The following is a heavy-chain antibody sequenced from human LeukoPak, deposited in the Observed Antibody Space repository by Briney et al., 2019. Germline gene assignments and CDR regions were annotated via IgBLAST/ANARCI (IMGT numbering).Heavy chain of an antibody. CDR3: ARRHYDSSGYYSNWFDP. J-gene: IGHJ5*02. V-gene: IGHV4-39*01. CDR1: GGSISSSSYY. CDR2: IYYSGST. Sequence: SETLSLTCTVSGGSISSSSYYWGWIRQPPGEGLEWIGSIYYSGSTYYNPSLKSRVTISVDTSKNQFSLKLSSVTAADTAVYYCARRHYDSSGYYSNWFDPCGQGTLVTVSS. D-gene: IGHD3-22*01.